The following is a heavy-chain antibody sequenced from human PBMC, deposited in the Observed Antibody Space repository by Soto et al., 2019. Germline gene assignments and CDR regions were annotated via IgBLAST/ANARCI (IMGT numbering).Heavy chain of an antibody. Sequence: QVQLAQSGGEVKKPGASVRVSCKASGYTFISYVISWVRQAPGQGLEWKGWISPYNGNTNYAQSLQGRGSMSTNRSTSTAYESLSSLLSDDTAVYYFARDLQKWLVDASGTLGQGRMVTFSS. V-gene: IGHV1-18*01. CDR3: ARDLQKWLVDASGT. J-gene: IGHJ3*02. D-gene: IGHD6-19*01. CDR1: GYTFISYV. CDR2: ISPYNGNT.